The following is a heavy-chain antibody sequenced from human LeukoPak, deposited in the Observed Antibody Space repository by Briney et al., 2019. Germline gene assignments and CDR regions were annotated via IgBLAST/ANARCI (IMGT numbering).Heavy chain of an antibody. Sequence: SETLSLTCAVYGGSFSGYYWSWIRQPPGKGLEWIGEINHSGSTNYNPSLKSRVTISVDTSKNQFSLKLSSVTAADTAVYYCARGRGEIRYWGQGTLVTVSS. D-gene: IGHD3-16*01. CDR3: ARGRGEIRY. CDR2: INHSGST. CDR1: GGSFSGYY. J-gene: IGHJ4*02. V-gene: IGHV4-34*01.